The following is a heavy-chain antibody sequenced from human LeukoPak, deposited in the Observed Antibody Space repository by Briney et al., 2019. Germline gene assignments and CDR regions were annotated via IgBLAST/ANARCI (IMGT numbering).Heavy chain of an antibody. Sequence: PSETLSLTCTVSGGSISSSSYYWGWIRQPPGKGLEWIGSIYYSGSTYYNPSLKSRVTISVDTSKNQFSLELSSVTAADTAVYYCASRTLWFGESGVDYWGQGTLVTVSS. D-gene: IGHD3-10*01. CDR3: ASRTLWFGESGVDY. V-gene: IGHV4-39*01. CDR2: IYYSGST. CDR1: GGSISSSSYY. J-gene: IGHJ4*02.